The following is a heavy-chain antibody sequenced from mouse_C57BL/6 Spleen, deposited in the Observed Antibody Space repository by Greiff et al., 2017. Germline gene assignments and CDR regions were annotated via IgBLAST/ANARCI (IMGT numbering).Heavy chain of an antibody. J-gene: IGHJ2*01. CDR1: GFTFNTYA. Sequence: EVMLVESGGGLVQPKGSLKLSCAASGFTFNTYAMHWVRQAPGKGLEWVARIRSKSSNDATYYADSVKDRFTISRDDSQSMRYLQMNNLKTEDTAMYYCERALPGLPNYFDYWGQGTTLTVSS. CDR2: IRSKSSNDAT. V-gene: IGHV10-3*01. D-gene: IGHD2-4*01. CDR3: ERALPGLPNYFDY.